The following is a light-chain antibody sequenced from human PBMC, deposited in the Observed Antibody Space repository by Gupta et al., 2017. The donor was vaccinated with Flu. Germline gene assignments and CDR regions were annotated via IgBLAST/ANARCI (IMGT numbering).Light chain of an antibody. CDR2: KAS. Sequence: PSTLSASVGDEVTITCRASQNIGSWLAWYQQKPGKAPKLLIYKASDLERGVPSRFSGSGSGTEFTLTISSLQPEDFATYFCQQHNTFPFTFGQGTKVEIK. CDR1: QNIGSW. J-gene: IGKJ1*01. V-gene: IGKV1-5*03. CDR3: QQHNTFPFT.